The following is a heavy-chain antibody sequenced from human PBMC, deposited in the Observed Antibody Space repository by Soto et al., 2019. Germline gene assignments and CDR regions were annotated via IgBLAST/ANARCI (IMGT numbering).Heavy chain of an antibody. CDR3: AGNLALFPYDYYGMDV. CDR2: IYHSGST. CDR1: GGSISSSNW. Sequence: SETLSLTCAVSGGSISSSNWWSWVRQPPGKGLEWIGEIYHSGSTNYNPSLKSRVTISVDKSKNQFSLKLSSVTAADTAVYYCAGNLALFPYDYYGMDVWGQGTTVTVSS. V-gene: IGHV4-4*02. D-gene: IGHD3-3*01. J-gene: IGHJ6*02.